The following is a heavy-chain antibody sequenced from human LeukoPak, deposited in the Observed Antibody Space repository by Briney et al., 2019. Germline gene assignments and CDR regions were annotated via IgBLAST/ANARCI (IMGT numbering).Heavy chain of an antibody. J-gene: IGHJ4*02. V-gene: IGHV1-8*01. CDR2: MNPNSGNT. D-gene: IGHD3-3*01. Sequence: ASVKVSCKASGYTFTSYDINWVRQATGQGLEWMGWMNPNSGNTGYAQKFQGRVTMTRNTSISTAYMELSSLRSEDPAVYYCARSYYDFWSGYRYYFDYWGQGTLVTVSS. CDR1: GYTFTSYD. CDR3: ARSYYDFWSGYRYYFDY.